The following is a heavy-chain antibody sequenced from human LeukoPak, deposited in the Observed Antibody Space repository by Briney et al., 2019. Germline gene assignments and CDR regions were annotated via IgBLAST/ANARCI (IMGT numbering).Heavy chain of an antibody. CDR2: TYYRSKWYN. CDR3: ARSSGHIDY. V-gene: IGHV6-1*01. CDR1: GDSVSSNSAA. Sequence: SQTLSLTCAISGDSVSSNSAAWNRIRQSPSRGLEWLGRTYYRSKWYNGYAVSVKSRITINPDTSKNKFSLHLNSVTPEDTAVYYCARSSGHIDYWGQGTLVTVSS. D-gene: IGHD3-22*01. J-gene: IGHJ4*02.